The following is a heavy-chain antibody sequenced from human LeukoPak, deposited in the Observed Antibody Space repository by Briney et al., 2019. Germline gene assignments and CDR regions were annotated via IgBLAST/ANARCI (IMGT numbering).Heavy chain of an antibody. CDR3: ARVEAVADN. V-gene: IGHV3-30*04. J-gene: IGHJ4*02. CDR2: ISYDGSNK. CDR1: GFTFSSYA. Sequence: PGGSLRLSCAASGFTFSSYAMHWVRQAPGKGLEWVAVISYDGSNKYYADPVKGRFTISRDNSKNTLYLQMNSLRAEDTAVYYCARVEAVADNWGQGTLVTVSS. D-gene: IGHD6-19*01.